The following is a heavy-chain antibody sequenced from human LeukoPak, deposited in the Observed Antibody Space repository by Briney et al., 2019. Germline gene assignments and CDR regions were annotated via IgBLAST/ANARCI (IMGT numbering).Heavy chain of an antibody. D-gene: IGHD2-21*02. J-gene: IGHJ4*02. CDR1: GFTFSTYG. CDR2: VSYDGSNK. CDR3: AKDMVTNCGGDCYPVTIDF. Sequence: GGSLRLSCAASGFTFSTYGMRWVRQAPGKGLEWVAVVSYDGSNKYYTDSVKGRFTISRDNSKNTLYLQMNSLRAEDTAVYYCAKDMVTNCGGDCYPVTIDFWGQGTLVTVSS. V-gene: IGHV3-30*18.